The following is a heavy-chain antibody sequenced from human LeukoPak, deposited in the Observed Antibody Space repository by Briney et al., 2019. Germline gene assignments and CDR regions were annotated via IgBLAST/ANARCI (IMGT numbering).Heavy chain of an antibody. V-gene: IGHV3-73*01. CDR2: IRSKANSYAT. D-gene: IGHD3-22*01. J-gene: IGHJ3*02. CDR1: GFTFSGSA. Sequence: GGSLKLSCAASGFTFSGSAMHWVRQASGKGLEWVGRIRSKANSYATAYAASVKGRFTISRDDSKNTAYLQMNSLKTEDTAVYYCTRVYYYDSSGRNAFDIWGQGTMVTVSS. CDR3: TRVYYYDSSGRNAFDI.